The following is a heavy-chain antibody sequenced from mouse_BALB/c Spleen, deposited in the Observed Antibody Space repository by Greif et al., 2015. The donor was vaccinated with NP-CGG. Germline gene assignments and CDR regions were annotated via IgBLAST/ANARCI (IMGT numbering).Heavy chain of an antibody. D-gene: IGHD2-14*01. CDR2: ISSGSSTT. CDR1: GFTFSSFG. CDR3: ARDYYRYDVGY. J-gene: IGHJ2*01. V-gene: IGHV5-17*02. Sequence: EVKLVESGGGLVQPGGSRKLSCAASGFTFSSFGMHWVRQAPEKGLEWVAYISSGSSTTYYADTVKGRFTISRDNPKNTLFLQMTSLRSEDTAMYYCARDYYRYDVGYWGQGTTLTVSS.